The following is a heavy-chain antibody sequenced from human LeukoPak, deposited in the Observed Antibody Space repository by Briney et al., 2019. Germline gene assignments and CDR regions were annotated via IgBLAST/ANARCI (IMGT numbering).Heavy chain of an antibody. D-gene: IGHD1-14*01. CDR3: AKDSRGMGRYFFDD. V-gene: IGHV3-23*01. J-gene: IGHJ4*01. CDR1: QFTFHTYA. CDR2: ISSSGETT. Sequence: GGSLRLSCVASQFTFHTYAMSWVRQRPGKGPEWVSMISSSGETTDYAESVKGRFIISRDNTKSTLYLQLESPRVDDTAIYYCAKDSRGMGRYFFDDWGQRSLV.